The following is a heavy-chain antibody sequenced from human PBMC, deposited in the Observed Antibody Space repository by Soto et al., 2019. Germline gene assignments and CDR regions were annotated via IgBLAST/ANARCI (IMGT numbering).Heavy chain of an antibody. Sequence: QVQLVESGGGVVQPGRSLRLSCAASGFTFSSYGMHWVRQAPGKGLEWVAVISYDGSNKYYADSVKGRFTISRDNSKNTLYLQMNSLRAEDTAVYYCAKDPHCSSTSCRIFGVVNWGTYYYYGMDVWGQGTTVTVSS. D-gene: IGHD2-2*01. CDR3: AKDPHCSSTSCRIFGVVNWGTYYYYGMDV. CDR2: ISYDGSNK. CDR1: GFTFSSYG. J-gene: IGHJ6*02. V-gene: IGHV3-30*18.